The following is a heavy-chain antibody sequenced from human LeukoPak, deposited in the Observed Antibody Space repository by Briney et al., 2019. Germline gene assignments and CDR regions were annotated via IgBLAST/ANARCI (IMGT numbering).Heavy chain of an antibody. Sequence: GGCLRLSCAASGFNFNFNIYPMGWVRQAPGKGLEWVSSISGDNTYYAESIKGRFTISRDNSKNTLYLQMNSLRAEDTAVYYCAKDQLLGWGQGTLVTLSS. CDR2: ISGDNT. D-gene: IGHD3-10*01. V-gene: IGHV3-23*01. J-gene: IGHJ4*02. CDR1: GFNFNFNIYP. CDR3: AKDQLLG.